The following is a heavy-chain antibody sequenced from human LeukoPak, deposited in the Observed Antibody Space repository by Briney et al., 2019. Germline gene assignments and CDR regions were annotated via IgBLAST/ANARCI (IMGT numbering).Heavy chain of an antibody. D-gene: IGHD4-11*01. J-gene: IGHJ5*01. CDR3: ARLDGSNPLADS. CDR2: VVHRGTT. CDR1: NYFISSGYF. Sequence: SETLSLTCAVSNYFISSGYFWGWIRQSPGKGLEWIGSVVHRGTTTYNPSLKSRATLSLDTSKNQFSLTLTSVTAADTAVYYCARLDGSNPLADSWGQGTLVTVSS. V-gene: IGHV4-38-2*01.